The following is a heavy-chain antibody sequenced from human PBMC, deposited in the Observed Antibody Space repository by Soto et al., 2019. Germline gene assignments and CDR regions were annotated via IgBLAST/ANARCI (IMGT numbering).Heavy chain of an antibody. V-gene: IGHV3-30*18. CDR1: GFTFSSYG. J-gene: IGHJ1*01. Sequence: QVQLVESGGGVVQPGRSLRLSCAASGFTFSSYGMHWVRQAPGKGLEWVAVISYDGSDKYYADSVKGRFTISRDNXNHALYLQMDSLIVEDTAGKCCAKVVLGPTTYFQDWGQGTLATVSS. D-gene: IGHD1-26*01. CDR2: ISYDGSDK. CDR3: AKVVLGPTTYFQD.